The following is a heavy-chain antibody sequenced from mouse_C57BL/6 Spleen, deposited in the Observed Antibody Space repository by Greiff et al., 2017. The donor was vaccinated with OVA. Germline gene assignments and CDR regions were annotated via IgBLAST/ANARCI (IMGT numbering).Heavy chain of an antibody. D-gene: IGHD2-5*01. J-gene: IGHJ2*01. CDR1: GYTFTSYW. Sequence: QVQLQQPGAELVRPGTSVKLSCKASGYTFTSYWMHWVKQRPGQGLEWIGVIDPSDSYTNYNQKFKGKATLTVDTSSSTAYMQLSSLTSEDSAVYYCARSYSNYFDYWGQGTTRTVSS. CDR2: IDPSDSYT. CDR3: ARSYSNYFDY. V-gene: IGHV1-59*01.